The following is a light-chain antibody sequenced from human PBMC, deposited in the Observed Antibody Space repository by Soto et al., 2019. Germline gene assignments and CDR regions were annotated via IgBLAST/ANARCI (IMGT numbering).Light chain of an antibody. CDR1: SSDVGGYNY. V-gene: IGLV2-8*01. J-gene: IGLJ1*01. Sequence: QSVLTQPPSASGSPGQSVTISCTGTSSDVGGYNYVSWYQQHPGKAPKLMIYEVSKRPSGVPDRFSGSKSGNTASLTVSGLQAEDEADYYCRSYAGSNNFVFGTGTKVTDL. CDR2: EVS. CDR3: RSYAGSNNFV.